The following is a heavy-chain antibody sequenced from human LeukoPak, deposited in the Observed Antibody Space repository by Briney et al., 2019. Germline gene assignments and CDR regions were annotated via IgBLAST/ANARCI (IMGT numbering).Heavy chain of an antibody. Sequence: PGGALRLSCAASGFTFSSYWMHLVRQAPGTGLVWVARINTDRSSTSYEEYVKRRFTIYRDNANNKLHLQMNSQRAEDTAFYYCASVQQLWLLADYWGQGTLVTVSS. D-gene: IGHD5-18*01. J-gene: IGHJ4*02. CDR3: ASVQQLWLLADY. CDR2: INTDRSST. CDR1: GFTFSSYW. V-gene: IGHV3-74*01.